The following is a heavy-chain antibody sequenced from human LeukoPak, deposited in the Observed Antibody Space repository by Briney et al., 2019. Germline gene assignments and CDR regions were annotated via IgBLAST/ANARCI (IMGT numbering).Heavy chain of an antibody. Sequence: SETLSLTCTVSGSSIGTYSWSWIRQPPGKGLEWIGYIYTTGSTHYNPSLKSRVTMSLDTSKNQFSLRLTSVTAADTAVFYCASGGSYYPLNDWGQGTLVTVSS. V-gene: IGHV4-4*09. CDR3: ASGGSYYPLND. CDR1: GSSIGTYS. D-gene: IGHD1-26*01. J-gene: IGHJ4*02. CDR2: IYTTGST.